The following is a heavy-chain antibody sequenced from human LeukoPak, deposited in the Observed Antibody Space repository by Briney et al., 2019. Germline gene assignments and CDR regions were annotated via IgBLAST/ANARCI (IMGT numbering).Heavy chain of an antibody. CDR3: ARDAGNSGYGCDL. CDR2: IRSSSET. J-gene: IGHJ5*02. CDR1: GFIFSQYS. V-gene: IGHV3-48*01. Sequence: GGSLGLSCAASGFIFSQYSMNWVRQAPGKGLEWVSHIRSSSETFYADSVKGRFTISRDNARNSLYLQMNNLRGEDTAIYYCARDAGNSGYGCDLWGQGTLVTVSS. D-gene: IGHD5-12*01.